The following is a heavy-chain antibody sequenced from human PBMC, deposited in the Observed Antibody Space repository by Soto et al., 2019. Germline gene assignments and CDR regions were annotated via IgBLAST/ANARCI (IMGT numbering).Heavy chain of an antibody. D-gene: IGHD2-8*02. CDR3: XRGMTPPGAPAWYYFDS. CDR2: FSLSGTT. CDR1: GASIACSSY. J-gene: IGHJ4*02. Sequence: PSVTLSLTCSVSGASIACSSYWSWIRQPAGKGLEWIGRFSLSGTTNYSPSLRSRVTMSADVSKNQFSLRLTSVTAADTALYYCXRGMTPPGAPAWYYFDSWGQGTLVTVSS. V-gene: IGHV4-4*07.